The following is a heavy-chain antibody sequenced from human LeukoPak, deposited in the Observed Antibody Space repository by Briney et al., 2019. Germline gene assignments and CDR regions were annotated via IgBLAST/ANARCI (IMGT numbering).Heavy chain of an antibody. V-gene: IGHV1-46*01. CDR3: ARVRAYYYGSGRYGMDV. CDR1: GYTFTSYY. J-gene: IGHJ6*04. CDR2: INPSGGST. Sequence: ASVKVSCKASGYTFTSYYMHWVRQAPGQGLEWMGIINPSGGSTSYAQKFQGRVTMTRDTSTSTVYMELSSLRPEDTAVYYCARVRAYYYGSGRYGMDVWGKGTTVTVSS. D-gene: IGHD3-10*01.